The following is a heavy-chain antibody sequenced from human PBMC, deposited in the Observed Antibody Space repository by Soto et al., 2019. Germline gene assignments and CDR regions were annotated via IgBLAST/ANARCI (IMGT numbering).Heavy chain of an antibody. CDR1: GFTFNSYD. V-gene: IGHV3-23*01. J-gene: IGHJ3*02. Sequence: EVQLLESGGGLVQPGGSLSLSCAASGFTFNSYDMSWVRQTPGKGLEWVSTISNSGDRAYFADSVKGRFTISRDNSKSTLYIQMNSLRAEDTALYYCVKRDPNRGNPFHIWGHGTMVTVSS. CDR3: VKRDPNRGNPFHI. CDR2: ISNSGDRA.